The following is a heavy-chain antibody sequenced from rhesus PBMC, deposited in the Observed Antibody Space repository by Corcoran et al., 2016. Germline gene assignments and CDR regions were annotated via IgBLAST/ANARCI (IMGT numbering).Heavy chain of an antibody. D-gene: IGHD6-25*01. J-gene: IGHJ4*01. CDR2: ITSSGRA. CDR1: GGSFSSGYYY. V-gene: IGHV4-122*02. CDR3: ARDIAAAGRSYY. Sequence: QVQLQESGPGLVKPSETLSLTCAVSGGSFSSGYYYWSWIRQPPGKGLEWIGYITSSGRANYHPSLKSRVTISRDTSKNQFSLKLSSVTAADTAVYYCARDIAAAGRSYYWGQGVLVTVSS.